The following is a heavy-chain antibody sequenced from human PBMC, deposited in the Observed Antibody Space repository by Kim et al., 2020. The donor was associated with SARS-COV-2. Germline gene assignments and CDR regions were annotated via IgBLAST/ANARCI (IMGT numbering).Heavy chain of an antibody. V-gene: IGHV4-39*01. Sequence: SETLSLTCTVSGGSISSSSYYWGWIRQPPGKGLEWIGSIYYSGSTYYNPSLKSRVTISVDTSKNQFSLKLSSVTAADTAVYYCARHSNDVLLWFGEIQRGGDWFDPWGHGTLVTVSS. J-gene: IGHJ5*02. CDR1: GGSISSSSYY. CDR3: ARHSNDVLLWFGEIQRGGDWFDP. D-gene: IGHD3-10*01. CDR2: IYYSGST.